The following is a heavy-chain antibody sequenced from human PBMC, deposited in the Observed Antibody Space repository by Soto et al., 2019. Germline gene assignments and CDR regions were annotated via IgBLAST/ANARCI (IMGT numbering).Heavy chain of an antibody. CDR3: ARDRAGYSSSWYGMDFDY. J-gene: IGHJ4*02. V-gene: IGHV1-18*01. CDR2: ISAYNGNT. D-gene: IGHD6-13*01. CDR1: GYTFTSYG. Sequence: ASVKVSCKASGYTFTSYGISWVRQAPGQGLEWMGWISAYNGNTNYAQKLQGRVTMTTDTSTSTAYMELRGLRSDDTAGYYCARDRAGYSSSWYGMDFDYWGQGTLVTVSS.